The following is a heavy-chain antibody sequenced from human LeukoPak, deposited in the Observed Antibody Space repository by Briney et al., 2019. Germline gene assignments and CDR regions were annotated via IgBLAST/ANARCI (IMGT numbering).Heavy chain of an antibody. CDR1: GFTFSSYE. V-gene: IGHV3-48*03. D-gene: IGHD3-10*02. Sequence: GGSLRLSCAASGFTFSSYEMNWVCQAPGEGLGWVSYICSRGSTIYYADSVKGRFTISRDNAKNSLYLQINSLRAEDTAVYYCAELGITMIGGVWGKGTTVTISS. CDR3: AELGITMIGGV. CDR2: ICSRGSTI. J-gene: IGHJ6*04.